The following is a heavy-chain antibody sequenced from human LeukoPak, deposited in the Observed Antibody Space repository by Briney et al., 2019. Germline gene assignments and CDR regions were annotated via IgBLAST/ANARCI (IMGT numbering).Heavy chain of an antibody. CDR2: INHSGSP. V-gene: IGHV4-34*01. J-gene: IGHJ4*02. CDR3: ARGRTTIFGVVIRPVYFDY. Sequence: PSETLSLTCAVYGGPFSGYYWSWIRQPPGKGQEWVGAINHSGSPNYNPSLKSRATISVDTSNNQFSLKLSSVTAADTAVYYCARGRTTIFGVVIRPVYFDYWGQGTLVTVSS. D-gene: IGHD3-3*01. CDR1: GGPFSGYY.